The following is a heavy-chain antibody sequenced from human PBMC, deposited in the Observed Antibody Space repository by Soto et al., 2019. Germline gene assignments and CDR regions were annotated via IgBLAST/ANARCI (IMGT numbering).Heavy chain of an antibody. V-gene: IGHV3-33*01. CDR2: IWYDGSNK. CDR3: ASQYDFWSGYSLDAFDI. J-gene: IGHJ3*02. Sequence: GGSLRLSCAASGFTFSSYGMHWVRQAPGKGLEWVAVIWYDGSNKYYADSVKGRFTISRDNSKNTLYLQMNSLRAEDTAVYYCASQYDFWSGYSLDAFDIWGQGTMVTVSS. D-gene: IGHD3-3*01. CDR1: GFTFSSYG.